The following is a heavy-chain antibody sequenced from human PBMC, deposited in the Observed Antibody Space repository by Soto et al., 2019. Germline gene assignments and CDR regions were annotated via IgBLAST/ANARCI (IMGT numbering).Heavy chain of an antibody. V-gene: IGHV1-18*01. CDR3: VRDLRDDGGDVGYFDY. Sequence: QVQLVQSGAEVKRPGASVKVSCTASGYTFTNFGVTWVRQAPGQGLEWMSWISPETGKTYCARKLQGRVTMTTDTSTNTAYMELGSLRSDDTAVYYCVRDLRDDGGDVGYFDYWGQGTLVIVSS. CDR2: ISPETGKT. J-gene: IGHJ4*02. CDR1: GYTFTNFG. D-gene: IGHD2-21*02.